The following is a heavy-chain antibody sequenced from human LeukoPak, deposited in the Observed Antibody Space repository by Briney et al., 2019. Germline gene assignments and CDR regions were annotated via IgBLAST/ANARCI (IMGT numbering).Heavy chain of an antibody. V-gene: IGHV4-4*07. CDR3: ARQGEGWNYGGFDP. Sequence: SETLSLTCTVSGGSISSYYWSWIRQPAGKGLEWIGRIYTSGSTNYNPSLKSRVTISVDTSKNQFSLKLSSVTAADTAVYYCARQGEGWNYGGFDPWGQGTLVTVSS. D-gene: IGHD1-7*01. J-gene: IGHJ5*02. CDR2: IYTSGST. CDR1: GGSISSYY.